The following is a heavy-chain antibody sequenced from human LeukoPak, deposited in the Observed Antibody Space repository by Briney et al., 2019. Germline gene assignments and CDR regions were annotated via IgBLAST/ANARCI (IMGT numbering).Heavy chain of an antibody. CDR1: GGSFSGYY. V-gene: IGHV4-34*01. D-gene: IGHD5-12*01. J-gene: IGHJ4*02. CDR3: ARGAGKDSGYTDFDY. Sequence: SETLSLTCAVYGGSFSGYYWSWIRQPPGKGLEWIGEINHSGSTNYNPSLKSRVTIPVDTSKNQFSLKLSSVTAADTAVYYCARGAGKDSGYTDFDYWGQGTLVTVFS. CDR2: INHSGST.